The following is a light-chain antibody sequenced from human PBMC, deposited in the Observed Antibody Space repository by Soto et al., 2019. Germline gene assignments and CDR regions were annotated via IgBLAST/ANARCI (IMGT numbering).Light chain of an antibody. CDR2: DAS. CDR3: QQSYSTPRQT. V-gene: IGKV1-5*01. Sequence: DIQMTQSPSTLSASVGDRVTITCRASQSISSWLAWYQQKPGKAPKLLIYDASSLESGVPSRFSGIGSGTEFTLTISSLQPDDFATYYCQQSYSTPRQTFGQRTKVDIK. CDR1: QSISSW. J-gene: IGKJ1*01.